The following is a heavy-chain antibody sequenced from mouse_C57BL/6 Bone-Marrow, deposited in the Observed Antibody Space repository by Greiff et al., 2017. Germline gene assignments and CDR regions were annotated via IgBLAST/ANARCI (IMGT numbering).Heavy chain of an antibody. CDR3: ARGYYDPRRGCYYAMDY. CDR2: IYPGSGST. Sequence: QVQLQQPGAELVKPGASVKMSCKASGYTFTSYWITWVKQRPGQGLEWIGDIYPGSGSTNYNEKFKSKATLTVDTSSSTAYMQLSSLTSEDSAVYYCARGYYDPRRGCYYAMDYWGQGTSVTVSS. D-gene: IGHD2-4*01. V-gene: IGHV1-55*01. J-gene: IGHJ4*01. CDR1: GYTFTSYW.